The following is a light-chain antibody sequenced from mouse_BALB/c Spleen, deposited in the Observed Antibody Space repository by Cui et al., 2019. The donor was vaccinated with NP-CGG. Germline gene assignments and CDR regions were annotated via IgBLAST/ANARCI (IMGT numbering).Light chain of an antibody. Sequence: VLTLGSALTTSPGETVTLTCRSSTGAVTTSNYANWVQEKPDHLFTGLIGGTNNRAPGVPARFSGSLIGDKAALTITGAQTEDEAIYFCALWYSNHWVFGGGTKLTVL. CDR2: GTN. CDR1: TGAVTTSNY. V-gene: IGLV1*01. CDR3: ALWYSNHWV. J-gene: IGLJ1*01.